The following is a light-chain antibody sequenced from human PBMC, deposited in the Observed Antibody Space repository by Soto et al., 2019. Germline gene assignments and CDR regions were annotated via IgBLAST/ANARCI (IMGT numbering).Light chain of an antibody. V-gene: IGKV1-5*03. Sequence: DIQMTQSPATLSASVGDRVTIGCRASQSISGWLAWYQQKPGKAPKLLIYKASILESGVPSRFSGSGSATEFNLTLSRLQPGDFASYYCQQYETFPLTFGGGTKV. J-gene: IGKJ4*01. CDR1: QSISGW. CDR2: KAS. CDR3: QQYETFPLT.